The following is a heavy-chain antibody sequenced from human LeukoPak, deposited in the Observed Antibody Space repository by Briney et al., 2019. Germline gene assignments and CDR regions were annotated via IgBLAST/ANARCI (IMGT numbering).Heavy chain of an antibody. Sequence: SETLSLTCTVSGGSISSGDYYWSWIRQPPGKGLEWIGYIYYSGSTYYNPSLKSRVTISVDTSKNQFSLKLSSVTAADTAVYYCARDYCSGGSCYFFYFDYWGQGTLVTVSS. CDR2: IYYSGST. CDR1: GGSISSGDYY. D-gene: IGHD2-15*01. J-gene: IGHJ4*02. V-gene: IGHV4-30-4*01. CDR3: ARDYCSGGSCYFFYFDY.